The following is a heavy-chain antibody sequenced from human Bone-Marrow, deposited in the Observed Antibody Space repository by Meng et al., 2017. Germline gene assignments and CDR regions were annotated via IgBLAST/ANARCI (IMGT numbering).Heavy chain of an antibody. V-gene: IGHV3-11*01. CDR1: GFTVSDYY. CDR3: ANWVYDSSGYWIFGYFQH. J-gene: IGHJ1*01. Sequence: QGWWGESVGGLLRPGRFLRLAFAALGFTVSDYYMSWIRKARGKGLEWVSYISSSGSTIYYADSVKGRFTISRDNAKNSLYLQMNSLRAEDTAVYYCANWVYDSSGYWIFGYFQHWGQGTLVTVSS. D-gene: IGHD3-22*01. CDR2: ISSSGSTI.